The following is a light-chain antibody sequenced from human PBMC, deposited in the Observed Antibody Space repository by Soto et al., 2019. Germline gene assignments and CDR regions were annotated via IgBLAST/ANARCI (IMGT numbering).Light chain of an antibody. CDR1: QSISSW. CDR2: DAS. Sequence: DIQMTQSPSTLSAYVGDRVTTTCRASQSISSWLAWYQQKPGKAPKLLIYDASSLESGVPSRFSGSGSGTDFTLTISSLQPDDFATYYCQHYNSYSEAFGQGTKVDIK. CDR3: QHYNSYSEA. J-gene: IGKJ1*01. V-gene: IGKV1-5*01.